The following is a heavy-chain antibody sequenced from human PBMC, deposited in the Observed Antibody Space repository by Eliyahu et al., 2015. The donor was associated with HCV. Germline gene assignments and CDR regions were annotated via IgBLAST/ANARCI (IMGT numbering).Heavy chain of an antibody. V-gene: IGHV4-39*01. D-gene: IGHD5-18*01. CDR2: IYYSGST. Sequence: QLQLQESGPGLVKPSETLSLXCTVSGGSISSSSYYWGWIRQPPGKGLEWIGSIYYSGSTYYNPSLKSRVTISVDTSKNQFSLKLSSVTAADTAVYYCARHSVVDTAEFDYWGQGTLVTVSS. CDR1: GGSISSSSYY. CDR3: ARHSVVDTAEFDY. J-gene: IGHJ4*02.